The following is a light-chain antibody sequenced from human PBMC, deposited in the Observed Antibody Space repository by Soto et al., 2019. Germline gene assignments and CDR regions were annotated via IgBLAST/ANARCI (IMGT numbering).Light chain of an antibody. CDR1: QDIGSH. CDR3: QQFRSFPLT. J-gene: IGKJ5*01. CDR2: FAS. V-gene: IGKV1D-16*01. Sequence: DIQMTQSPSSLSASVGDRVTITCRASQDIGSHLAWYQQKPEKAPKSLIYFASTLQSGVPSRFSASGYGTDFTLTISSLQPEDFATYYCQQFRSFPLTFGQGTRLEIK.